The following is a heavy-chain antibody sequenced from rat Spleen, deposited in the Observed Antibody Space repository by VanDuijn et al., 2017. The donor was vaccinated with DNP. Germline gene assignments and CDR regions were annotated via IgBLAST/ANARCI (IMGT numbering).Heavy chain of an antibody. J-gene: IGHJ2*01. CDR2: INTGGGNT. CDR1: GFTFTKYG. V-gene: IGHV5-27*01. CDR3: TTENIDY. Sequence: EVQLVESGGGLVQPGRSLKLSCAASGFTFTKYGMAWVRQAPTKGLDWVASINTGGGNTFYRDSVKGRFTVSRDNAKSTLYLQMDSLRSEDTATYYCTTENIDYWGRGVMVTVSS.